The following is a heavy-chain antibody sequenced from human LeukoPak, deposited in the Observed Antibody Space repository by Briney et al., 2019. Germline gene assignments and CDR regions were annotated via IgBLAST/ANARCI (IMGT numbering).Heavy chain of an antibody. CDR2: TYYSGST. CDR1: GGSISSYY. V-gene: IGHV4-59*08. Sequence: ESSETLSLTCTVSGGSISSYYWSWIRQPPGKGLEWIGYTYYSGSTNYNPSLKSRVTISVDTSKNQFSLKLSSVTAADTAVYYCARYGGVYSGYYYFDYWGQGTLVTVSS. D-gene: IGHD5-12*01. CDR3: ARYGGVYSGYYYFDY. J-gene: IGHJ4*02.